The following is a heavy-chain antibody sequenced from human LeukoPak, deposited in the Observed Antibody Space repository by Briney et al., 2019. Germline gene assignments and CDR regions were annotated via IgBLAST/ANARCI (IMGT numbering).Heavy chain of an antibody. CDR3: AREEYSSSSVDY. CDR2: ISAYNGNT. J-gene: IGHJ4*02. D-gene: IGHD6-6*01. Sequence: ASVTVSCRASGYTFTSYGISWVRQAPGQGLEWMGWISAYNGNTDYAQKLQGRVTMTTDTSTSTAYMELRSLRSDDTAVYYCAREEYSSSSVDYWGQGTLVTVSS. V-gene: IGHV1-18*01. CDR1: GYTFTSYG.